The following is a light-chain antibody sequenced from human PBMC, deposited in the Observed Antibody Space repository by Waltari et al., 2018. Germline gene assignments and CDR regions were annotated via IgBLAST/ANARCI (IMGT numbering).Light chain of an antibody. J-gene: IGKJ2*01. V-gene: IGKV3-11*01. CDR2: DAS. Sequence: EVVLTQSPANLPLSPGDRATHSSRASQTVSTYLACYQQKPGQAPRLLIFDASNRATGIPSRFSCSGSGTDFSVSISCLEPGDFAVDYCQQRRKWRTFGQGTKLEI. CDR3: QQRRKWRT. CDR1: QTVSTY.